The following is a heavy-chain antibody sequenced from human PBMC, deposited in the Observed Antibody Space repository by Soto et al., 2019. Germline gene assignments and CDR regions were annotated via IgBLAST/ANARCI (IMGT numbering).Heavy chain of an antibody. CDR2: MSYDGSDT. Sequence: SGGSRRRSWVGSGFIFSNNGMHWGRQTPGKGLEWVAFMSYDGSDTFYADSVKGRFTISRDNSKNTLFLHMSNLRAEDTAMYYCTIVRVADSALDHWGQGTLVTVSS. D-gene: IGHD3-10*02. V-gene: IGHV3-30*02. CDR1: GFIFSNNG. J-gene: IGHJ4*02. CDR3: TIVRVADSALDH.